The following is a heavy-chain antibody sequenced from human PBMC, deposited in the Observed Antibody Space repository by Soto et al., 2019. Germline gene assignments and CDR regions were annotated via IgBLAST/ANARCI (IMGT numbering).Heavy chain of an antibody. CDR2: IHPRNSDI. D-gene: IGHD5-12*01. CDR3: ARLLESGYDFGFADY. CDR1: GYTFPLYW. Sequence: PGEPLKISCQATGYTFPLYWIGWVRQMPGKGLEWMGIIHPRNSDITYSPSFQGQVTISVDKSVNTAYLQWHKLGASDTAMYYCARLLESGYDFGFADYWGQGTPVTVSS. J-gene: IGHJ4*02. V-gene: IGHV5-51*01.